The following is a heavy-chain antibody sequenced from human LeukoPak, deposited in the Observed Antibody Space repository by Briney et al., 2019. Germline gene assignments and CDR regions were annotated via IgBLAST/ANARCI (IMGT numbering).Heavy chain of an antibody. CDR1: GFTFSSYG. V-gene: IGHV3-23*01. CDR3: AKNYFGPDYYMDV. CDR2: ISGSGGST. D-gene: IGHD3-10*01. Sequence: SGGSLRLSCAASGFTFSSYGMSWVRQAPGKGLEWVSAISGSGGSTYYADSVKGRFTISRDNSKNTLYLQMNSLRAEDTAVYYCAKNYFGPDYYMDVWGKGTTVTVSS. J-gene: IGHJ6*03.